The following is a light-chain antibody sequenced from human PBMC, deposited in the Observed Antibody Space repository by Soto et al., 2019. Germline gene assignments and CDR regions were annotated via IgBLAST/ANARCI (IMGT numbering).Light chain of an antibody. CDR1: QTIVTY. CDR2: SAS. J-gene: IGKJ5*01. Sequence: DIQVTQSPPSLSAAVGDRVTISSRASQTIVTYLNWYQHKPGKAPNLLVYSASTLQSGVPSRFRGSGSGTDFTLTISSLQPDDFATYYCQQGYGPPITFGHGTRVEIK. V-gene: IGKV1-39*01. CDR3: QQGYGPPIT.